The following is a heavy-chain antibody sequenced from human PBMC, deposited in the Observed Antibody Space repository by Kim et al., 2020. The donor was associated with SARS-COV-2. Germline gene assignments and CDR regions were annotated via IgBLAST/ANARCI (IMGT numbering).Heavy chain of an antibody. D-gene: IGHD3-10*01. Sequence: SVKVSCKASGGTFSSYAISWVRQAPGQGLEWMGRIIPILGIANYAQKFQGRDTITADKSTSTAYMELSSLRSEDTAVYYCARARRSMRGPNGSGSYYNDYYYYGMDVWGQGTTVTVSS. CDR3: ARARRSMRGPNGSGSYYNDYYYYGMDV. J-gene: IGHJ6*02. V-gene: IGHV1-69*04. CDR1: GGTFSSYA. CDR2: IIPILGIA.